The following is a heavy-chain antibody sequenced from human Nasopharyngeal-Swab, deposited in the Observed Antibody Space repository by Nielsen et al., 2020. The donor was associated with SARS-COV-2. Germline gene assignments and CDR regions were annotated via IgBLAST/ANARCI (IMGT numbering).Heavy chain of an antibody. V-gene: IGHV4-31*11. D-gene: IGHD1-26*01. CDR1: GGSISSGGYS. Sequence: SETLSLTCAVSGGSISSGGYSWSWIRQPPGKGLEWIVYISYRGSTYYNPSLKSRVTISVDTSKNQVSLNLSSVTAADTAVYYCARDYRGAGYYYYGMDVWGQGTTVTVSS. J-gene: IGHJ6*02. CDR3: ARDYRGAGYYYYGMDV. CDR2: ISYRGST.